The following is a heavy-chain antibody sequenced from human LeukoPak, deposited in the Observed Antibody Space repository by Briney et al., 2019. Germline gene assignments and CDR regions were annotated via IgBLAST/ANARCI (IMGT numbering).Heavy chain of an antibody. D-gene: IGHD3-22*01. J-gene: IGHJ6*03. Sequence: GESLQISCKGSGSRFTSYWIGWVRQMPGKGLEWMGIIYPGDSDTRYSPSFQCQVTISADKSISTAYRQWNSLKGADTAMYYCARNGGYESVNMDVGGKGTTVTVPS. CDR2: IYPGDSDT. CDR1: GSRFTSYW. V-gene: IGHV5-51*01. CDR3: ARNGGYESVNMDV.